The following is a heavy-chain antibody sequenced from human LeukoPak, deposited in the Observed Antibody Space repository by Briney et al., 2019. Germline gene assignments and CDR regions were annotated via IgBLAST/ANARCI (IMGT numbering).Heavy chain of an antibody. V-gene: IGHV1-3*03. CDR3: ARAYGYSGYDWFDP. Sequence: GASVKVSCKASGYTFTGYYMHWVRQAPGQRLEWMGWINAGNGNTKYSQEFQGRVTITRDTSASTAYMELSSLRSEDMAVYYCARAYGYSGYDWFDPWGQGTLVTVSS. CDR1: GYTFTGYY. J-gene: IGHJ5*02. CDR2: INAGNGNT. D-gene: IGHD5-12*01.